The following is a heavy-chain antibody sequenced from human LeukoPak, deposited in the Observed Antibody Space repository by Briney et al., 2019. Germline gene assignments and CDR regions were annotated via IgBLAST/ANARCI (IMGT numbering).Heavy chain of an antibody. J-gene: IGHJ4*02. V-gene: IGHV3-23*01. Sequence: GGSLRLSCAASGFTFSSYAMSWFRQAPGKGLEGVSAISGSGGSTYYADSVKGRFTISRDNSKNTLYLQMNSLRAEDTAVYYCAKASSSGSESTIFDYWGQGTLVTVSS. D-gene: IGHD3-22*01. CDR2: ISGSGGST. CDR3: AKASSSGSESTIFDY. CDR1: GFTFSSYA.